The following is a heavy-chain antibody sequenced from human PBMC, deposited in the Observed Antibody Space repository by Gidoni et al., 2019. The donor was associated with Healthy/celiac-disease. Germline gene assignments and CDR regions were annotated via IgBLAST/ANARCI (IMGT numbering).Heavy chain of an antibody. J-gene: IGHJ4*02. Sequence: QVQLVESGGGVVQPGRSLRLSCAASGFTFSSYGMHWVRQAPGKGLEWVAVIWYDGSNKYYADSVKGRFTISRDNSKNTLYLQMNSLRAEDTAVYYCARDHWVVGAPPGYFDYWGQGTLVTVSS. D-gene: IGHD1-26*01. CDR2: IWYDGSNK. V-gene: IGHV3-33*01. CDR1: GFTFSSYG. CDR3: ARDHWVVGAPPGYFDY.